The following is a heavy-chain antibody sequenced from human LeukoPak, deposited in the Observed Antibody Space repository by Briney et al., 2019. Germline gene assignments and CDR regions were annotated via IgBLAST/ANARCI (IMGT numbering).Heavy chain of an antibody. Sequence: GGSLRLSCAASGFTFSNAWMSWVRQAPGKGLEWVGRIKSKTDGGTTDYAAPVKGRFTISRDDSKNTLYLQMNSLKTEDTAVYYCTTSITRRDYYYYGMDVWGQGTTVTVSS. CDR1: GFTFSNAW. V-gene: IGHV3-15*01. CDR3: TTSITRRDYYYYGMDV. CDR2: IKSKTDGGTT. J-gene: IGHJ6*02. D-gene: IGHD3-10*01.